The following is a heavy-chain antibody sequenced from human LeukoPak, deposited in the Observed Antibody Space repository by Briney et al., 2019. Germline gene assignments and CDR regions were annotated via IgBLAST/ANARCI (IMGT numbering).Heavy chain of an antibody. V-gene: IGHV4-61*02. D-gene: IGHD5-18*01. J-gene: IGHJ6*03. CDR1: GGSISSGSYY. Sequence: SQTLSLTCTVSGGSISSGSYYWSWIRQPAGKGLEWIGRIYTSGSTNYNPSLKSRVTISVDTSKNQFSLKLNSVTAADTAVYYCARAFGYSYGLRYYYYMDVWGKGTTVTVSS. CDR3: ARAFGYSYGLRYYYYMDV. CDR2: IYTSGST.